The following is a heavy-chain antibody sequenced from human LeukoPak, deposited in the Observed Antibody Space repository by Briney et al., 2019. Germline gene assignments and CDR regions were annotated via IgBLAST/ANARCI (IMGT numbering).Heavy chain of an antibody. CDR2: IYHSGST. Sequence: PSETLSLTCTVSGYSISSGYYWGWIRQPPGKGLEWIGSIYHSGSTYYNPSLKSRVTISVDTSKNQFSLKLSSVTAADTAVYYCASDYGDYLGYNWFDPWGQGTLVTVSS. CDR3: ASDYGDYLGYNWFDP. V-gene: IGHV4-38-2*02. CDR1: GYSISSGYY. D-gene: IGHD4-17*01. J-gene: IGHJ5*02.